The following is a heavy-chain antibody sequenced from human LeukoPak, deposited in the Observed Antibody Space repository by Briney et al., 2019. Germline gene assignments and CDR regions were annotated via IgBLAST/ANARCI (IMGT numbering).Heavy chain of an antibody. J-gene: IGHJ4*02. V-gene: IGHV3-23*01. CDR2: ISSGGGTT. Sequence: GSLRLSCAASGFTFSNYAINWVRLAPGKGLEWVSVISSGGGTTYYSDSVKGRFIISRDNSKNTLYLQMNSLRVDDTALYYCAKAGIAVPATPEYCGQGTQVTVSS. CDR3: AKAGIAVPATPEY. D-gene: IGHD6-19*01. CDR1: GFTFSNYA.